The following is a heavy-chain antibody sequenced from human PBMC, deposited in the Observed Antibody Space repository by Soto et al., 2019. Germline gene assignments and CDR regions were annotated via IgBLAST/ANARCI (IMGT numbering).Heavy chain of an antibody. Sequence: QVQLVQSGAEVKKPGASVKVSCKASGYTFTSYGISWVRQAPGQGLEWMGWISAYNGNTNYAQKLQGRVTMTTDTSKSTAYMELRSLRSDDTAVYYCAREKHWNYVWGYYYMDVWGKGTTVTVSS. CDR2: ISAYNGNT. V-gene: IGHV1-18*01. CDR3: AREKHWNYVWGYYYMDV. CDR1: GYTFTSYG. D-gene: IGHD1-7*01. J-gene: IGHJ6*03.